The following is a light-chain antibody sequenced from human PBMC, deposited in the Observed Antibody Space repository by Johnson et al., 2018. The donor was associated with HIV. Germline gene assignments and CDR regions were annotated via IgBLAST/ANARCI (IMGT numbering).Light chain of an antibody. CDR1: SSNIGNNY. V-gene: IGLV1-51*02. CDR2: ENN. J-gene: IGLJ1*01. Sequence: QSVLTQPPSVSATPGQKVTISCSGSSSNIGNNYVSWYQQLPGTAPKLIIYENNKRPSGIPDRFSGSKSGTSATLGITGLQTGDEADYYCGTWDNSLNTGAVFGPGTKVTVL. CDR3: GTWDNSLNTGAV.